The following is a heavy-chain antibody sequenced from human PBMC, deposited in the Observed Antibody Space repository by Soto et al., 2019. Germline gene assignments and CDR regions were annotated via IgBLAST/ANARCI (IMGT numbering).Heavy chain of an antibody. Sequence: EVQLVESGGGLVKPGGSLRLSCAASGFTFSSYSMNWVRQAPGKGLEWVSSISSSSSYIYYADSVKGRFTISRDNAKNSLYLQMNSLRAEDTAVYYCARDTSGIAAAGTRYGMDVWGQGTTVTVSS. D-gene: IGHD6-13*01. CDR1: GFTFSSYS. V-gene: IGHV3-21*01. J-gene: IGHJ6*02. CDR3: ARDTSGIAAAGTRYGMDV. CDR2: ISSSSSYI.